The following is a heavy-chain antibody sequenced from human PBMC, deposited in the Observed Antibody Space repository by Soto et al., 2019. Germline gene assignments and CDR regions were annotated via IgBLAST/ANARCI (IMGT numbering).Heavy chain of an antibody. CDR1: GYSINSDYY. J-gene: IGHJ4*02. CDR2: VDHSGRT. CDR3: AKKGYYPSGKINLFGS. D-gene: IGHD3-10*01. V-gene: IGHV4-38-2*01. Sequence: SETLSLTCAVSGYSINSDYYWGWIRQPPGKGLEWIGSVDHSGRTYYSPSLRSRLTIFIDTSKNQFSLRLTSVTAADTAMYFCAKKGYYPSGKINLFGSWGPGTLVTVSS.